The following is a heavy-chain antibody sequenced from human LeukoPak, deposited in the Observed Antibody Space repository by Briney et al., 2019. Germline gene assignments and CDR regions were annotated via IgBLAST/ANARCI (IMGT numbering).Heavy chain of an antibody. CDR2: IRYDGSNK. D-gene: IGHD3-22*01. J-gene: IGHJ4*02. CDR3: ARNFHRRLYDSSGYYPY. CDR1: GFTFSSYG. Sequence: GGSLRLSCAASGFTFSSYGMHWVRQAPGKGLEWVAFIRYDGSNKYYADSVKGRFTISRDNSKNTLYLQMNSLRAEDTAVYYCARNFHRRLYDSSGYYPYWGQGTLVTVSS. V-gene: IGHV3-30*02.